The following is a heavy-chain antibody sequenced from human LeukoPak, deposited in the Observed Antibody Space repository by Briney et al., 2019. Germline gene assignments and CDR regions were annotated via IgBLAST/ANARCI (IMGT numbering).Heavy chain of an antibody. CDR3: ARGVLRLGTVVTPHAFDI. Sequence: ASVTVSCKASGYTFTDYAMNWMRQAPGQGLEWMGWINPNSGGTNYAQKFQGWVTMTRDTSISTAYMELSRLRSDDTAVYYCARGVLRLGTVVTPHAFDIWGQGTMVTVSS. CDR2: INPNSGGT. V-gene: IGHV1-2*04. CDR1: GYTFTDYA. D-gene: IGHD4-23*01. J-gene: IGHJ3*02.